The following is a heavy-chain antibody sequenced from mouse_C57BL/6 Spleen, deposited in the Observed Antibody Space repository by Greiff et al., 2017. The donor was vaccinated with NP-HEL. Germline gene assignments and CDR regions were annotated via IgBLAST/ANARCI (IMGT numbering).Heavy chain of an antibody. J-gene: IGHJ2*01. CDR2: ISSCSSSI. CDR3: ARSGNSPYYYEG. V-gene: IGHV5-17*01. CDR1: GFTFSDYG. Sequence: EVKLLEPGGGLVKPGGSLKLSCAASGFTFSDYGMHWVRQAPEKGLEWVAYISSCSSSIYYAETVKGRFTISRDNAKNTLFLQMTSLRSEDTAMYYCARSGNSPYYYEGWGPGTTLTVAT.